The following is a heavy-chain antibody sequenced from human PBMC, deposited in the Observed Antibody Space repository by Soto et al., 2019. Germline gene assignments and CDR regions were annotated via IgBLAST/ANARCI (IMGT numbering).Heavy chain of an antibody. Sequence: QITLKESGPTLVKPTQTLTLTCTFSGFSLSTSGVGVGWIRQPPGKALEWLALIYWNDDKRYSPSLKSRRTITTDTSKNQVVLNMTHMDSVDTATYCCALLRQLASFPPTGWFDPWGQGTLVTVSS. D-gene: IGHD6-6*01. CDR3: ALLRQLASFPPTGWFDP. CDR1: GFSLSTSGVG. CDR2: IYWNDDK. V-gene: IGHV2-5*01. J-gene: IGHJ5*02.